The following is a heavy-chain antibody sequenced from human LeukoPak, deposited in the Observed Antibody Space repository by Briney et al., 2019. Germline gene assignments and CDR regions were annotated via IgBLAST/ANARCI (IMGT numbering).Heavy chain of an antibody. CDR1: GGSISSYY. CDR2: IYYSGST. J-gene: IGHJ5*02. Sequence: SETLSLTCTVSGGSISSYYWSWLRQPPGKGLEWIGYIYYSGSTNYNPPLKSRVTISVDTSKNQFSLKLSSVTAADTAVYYCARGDYDILTGYSTNWFDPWGQGTLVTVSS. V-gene: IGHV4-59*01. CDR3: ARGDYDILTGYSTNWFDP. D-gene: IGHD3-9*01.